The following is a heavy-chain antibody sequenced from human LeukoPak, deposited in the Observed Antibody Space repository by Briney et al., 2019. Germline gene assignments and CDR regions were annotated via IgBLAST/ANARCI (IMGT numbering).Heavy chain of an antibody. CDR2: INPNSGGT. V-gene: IGHV1-2*02. J-gene: IGHJ4*02. CDR1: GYTFTGYY. Sequence: GASVKVSCKASGYTFTGYYMHWVRQAPGQGLEWMGGINPNSGGTNYAQKFQGRVTMNRDTSTSTVYMELSSLRSEDTAVYYCARDPFMDGSYFLPYYWGQGTLVTVSS. D-gene: IGHD1-26*01. CDR3: ARDPFMDGSYFLPYY.